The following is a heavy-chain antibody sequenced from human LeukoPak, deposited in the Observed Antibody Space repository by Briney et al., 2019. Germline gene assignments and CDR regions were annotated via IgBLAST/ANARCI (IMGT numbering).Heavy chain of an antibody. V-gene: IGHV1-8*01. D-gene: IGHD2-2*01. Sequence: ASVKVSCKASGYTFTNYDINWVRQASGKGLDWMRWMNPNSGNTGYAQKFQGRVTMTRNTSISTAYMELSSLSSEDTAVYYCARGPGCISTSCPYYFDYWGQGTLVTVSS. CDR1: GYTFTNYD. CDR2: MNPNSGNT. CDR3: ARGPGCISTSCPYYFDY. J-gene: IGHJ4*02.